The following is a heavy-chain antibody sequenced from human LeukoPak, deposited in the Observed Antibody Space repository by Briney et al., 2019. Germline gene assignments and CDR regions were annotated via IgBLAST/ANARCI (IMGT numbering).Heavy chain of an antibody. J-gene: IGHJ4*02. CDR3: ARGRFLEWIQAPNTFDY. V-gene: IGHV4-59*08. Sequence: PSETLSLTCTVSGGSISSYYWSWIRQPPGKGLEWIGYIYYSGSTYYNPSLKSRVTISVDTSKNQFSLKLSSVTAADTAVYYCARGRFLEWIQAPNTFDYWGQGTLVTVSS. CDR2: IYYSGST. D-gene: IGHD3-3*01. CDR1: GGSISSYY.